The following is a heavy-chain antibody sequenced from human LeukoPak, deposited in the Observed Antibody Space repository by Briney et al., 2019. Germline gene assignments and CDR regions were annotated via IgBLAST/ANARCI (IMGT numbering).Heavy chain of an antibody. Sequence: SETLSLTCTVSGGSISSYYWSWIRQPPGKGLEWIGYIYYSGSTNYNPSLKSRVTISVDTSKNQFSLKLSSVTAADTAVYYCARGGWAVRGITAGRLDYWGQGNLVTVSS. V-gene: IGHV4-59*01. CDR1: GGSISSYY. CDR3: ARGGWAVRGITAGRLDY. J-gene: IGHJ4*02. CDR2: IYYSGST. D-gene: IGHD3-10*01.